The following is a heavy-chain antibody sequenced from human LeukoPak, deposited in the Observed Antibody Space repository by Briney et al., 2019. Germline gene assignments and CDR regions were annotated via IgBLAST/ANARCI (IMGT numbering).Heavy chain of an antibody. D-gene: IGHD6-13*01. CDR3: ARHGIATLYYYYYMDV. Sequence: SETLSLTCTVSGGSISSSSYYWGWIRQPPGKGLEWIGSIYYSGSTNYNPSLKSRVTISVDTSKNQFSLKLSSVTAADTAVYYCARHGIATLYYYYYMDVWGKGTTVTISS. V-gene: IGHV4-39*01. CDR1: GGSISSSSYY. CDR2: IYYSGST. J-gene: IGHJ6*03.